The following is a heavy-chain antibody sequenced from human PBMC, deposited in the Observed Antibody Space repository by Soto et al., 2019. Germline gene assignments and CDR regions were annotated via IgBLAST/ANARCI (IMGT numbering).Heavy chain of an antibody. V-gene: IGHV3-30*18. CDR1: GFTFSSYG. Sequence: QVQLVESGGGVVQPGRSLRLSCAASGFTFSSYGMHWVRQAPGKGLEWVAVISYDGSNKYYADSVKGRFTISRDNSNNTLYLQMNSLRAEDTAVYYCAKDRDSSGYYQDYWGQGTLVTVSS. J-gene: IGHJ4*02. CDR3: AKDRDSSGYYQDY. D-gene: IGHD3-22*01. CDR2: ISYDGSNK.